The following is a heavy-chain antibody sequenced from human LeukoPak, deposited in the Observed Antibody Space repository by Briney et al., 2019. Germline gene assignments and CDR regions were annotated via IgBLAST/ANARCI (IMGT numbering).Heavy chain of an antibody. D-gene: IGHD3-22*01. CDR1: GGSISSYY. CDR3: ARHFEPDNYYDSSGYIDAFDI. J-gene: IGHJ3*02. CDR2: IYYSGST. V-gene: IGHV4-59*08. Sequence: PSETLSLTCTVSGGSISSYYWSWIRQPPGKGLEWIGYIYYSGSTNYNPSLKSRVTVSVDTSKNQFSLKLSSVTAADTAVYYCARHFEPDNYYDSSGYIDAFDIWGQGTMVTVSS.